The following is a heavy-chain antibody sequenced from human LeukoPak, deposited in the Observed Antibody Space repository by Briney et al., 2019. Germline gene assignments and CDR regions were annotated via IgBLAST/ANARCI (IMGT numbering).Heavy chain of an antibody. CDR3: AKDWSCDY. D-gene: IGHD1-26*01. Sequence: GGSLRLSXAASGFTFSNSAMTWVRQAPGKGREGVSAISGSGDKIHYADSVKGRFTISRDNSKNTLYLQMNSLRVEDTAIYYCAKDWSCDYWGQGTLITVSS. CDR2: ISGSGDKI. CDR1: GFTFSNSA. J-gene: IGHJ4*02. V-gene: IGHV3-23*01.